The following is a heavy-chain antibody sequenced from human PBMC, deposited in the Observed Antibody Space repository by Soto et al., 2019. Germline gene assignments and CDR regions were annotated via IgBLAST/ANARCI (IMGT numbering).Heavy chain of an antibody. CDR3: ARGTFSNSWYTYMY. V-gene: IGHV4-61*01. Sequence: SETLSLTCTVSGDSVSSGSFYWSWIRQPPGKGLEWIGYISYSGSTNYNPSLKSRVTISVDTSKNQFSLKLSSVTAADTAVYYCARGTFSNSWYTYMYWGQGTLVTVSS. CDR2: ISYSGST. CDR1: GDSVSSGSFY. J-gene: IGHJ4*02. D-gene: IGHD6-13*01.